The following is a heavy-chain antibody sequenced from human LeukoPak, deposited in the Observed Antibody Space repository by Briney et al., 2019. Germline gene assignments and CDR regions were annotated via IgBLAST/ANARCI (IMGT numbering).Heavy chain of an antibody. J-gene: IGHJ1*01. D-gene: IGHD3/OR15-3a*01. CDR2: IHHSGST. CDR1: GGSMSSYY. Sequence: SETLSLTCTVSGGSMSSYYWSWVRQPPGKGLEWIRNIHHSGSTNYHSSLMSRVTMSIDTSKNLFSLNLSSVTAADTAVYYCAGWVWTVSRVEYFENWGQGTLVTVSS. CDR3: AGWVWTVSRVEYFEN. V-gene: IGHV4-59*01.